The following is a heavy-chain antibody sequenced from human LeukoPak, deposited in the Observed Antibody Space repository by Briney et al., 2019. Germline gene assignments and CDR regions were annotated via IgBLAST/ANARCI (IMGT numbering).Heavy chain of an antibody. Sequence: PSETLSLTCTVSGGSISSGVYYWSWIRQPLGKGLEWIGYIYYSGSTNYNPSLKSRVTILVDTSKNQFSLKLSSVTAADTAVYYCARECGRAGDREHFDSWGQGTLVTVSS. D-gene: IGHD1-26*01. V-gene: IGHV4-61*08. J-gene: IGHJ4*02. CDR3: ARECGRAGDREHFDS. CDR2: IYYSGST. CDR1: GGSISSGVYY.